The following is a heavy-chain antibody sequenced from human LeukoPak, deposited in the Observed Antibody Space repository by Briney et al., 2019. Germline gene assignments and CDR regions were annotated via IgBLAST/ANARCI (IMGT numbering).Heavy chain of an antibody. CDR1: GFTFSSYW. J-gene: IGHJ4*02. CDR3: ARGREPEYVLLWFGENPPFFDY. V-gene: IGHV3-7*01. CDR2: IKQDGSEK. D-gene: IGHD3-10*01. Sequence: PGGSLRLSCAASGFTFSSYWMSWVRQAPGKGLEWVANIKQDGSEKYYVDSVKGRFTISRDNAKNSLYLQMNGLRAEDTAVYYCARGREPEYVLLWFGENPPFFDYWGQGTLVTVSS.